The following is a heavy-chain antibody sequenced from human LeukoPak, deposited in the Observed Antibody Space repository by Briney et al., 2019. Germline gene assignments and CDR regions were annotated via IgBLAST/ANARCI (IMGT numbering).Heavy chain of an antibody. CDR1: GYSFNTFY. J-gene: IGHJ4*02. D-gene: IGHD3-10*01. Sequence: GESLKISCKGSGYSFNTFYIGWVRQTPETGLEWMGNIYPSDSETKYKPSFQSQITVSVDKAITTAYLHLNSLKASDTGMYYCARLIYYGSGRTYFFDSWGQGTLVTVSP. CDR2: IYPSDSET. CDR3: ARLIYYGSGRTYFFDS. V-gene: IGHV5-51*01.